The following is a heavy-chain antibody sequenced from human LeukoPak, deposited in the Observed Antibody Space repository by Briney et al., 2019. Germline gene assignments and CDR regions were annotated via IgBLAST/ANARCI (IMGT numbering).Heavy chain of an antibody. CDR2: INPNSGGT. V-gene: IGHV1-2*02. J-gene: IGHJ6*02. CDR1: GYTFTGYY. Sequence: ASVKVSCKASGYTFTGYYMHWVRQAPGQGLEWMGWINPNSGGTNYAQKFQGRGTMTRDTSISTAYMGLSRLRSDDTAVYYRAREYGGRPYYYYGMDVWGQGTTVTVSS. CDR3: AREYGGRPYYYYGMDV. D-gene: IGHD4-23*01.